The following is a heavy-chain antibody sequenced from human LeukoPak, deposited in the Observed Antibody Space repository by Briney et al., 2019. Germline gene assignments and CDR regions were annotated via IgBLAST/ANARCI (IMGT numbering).Heavy chain of an antibody. V-gene: IGHV1-2*06. D-gene: IGHD2-8*01. CDR3: ARVSYGNNATPSDF. Sequence: GASVKVSCKASGYIFTDYYIHWVRQAPGQGPEWMGRINPNTGGTDYVQKFQGRVTMTRDTSLSTAFMELSSLKSDDTAVYYCARVSYGNNATPSDFWGQGTLVTVSS. CDR2: INPNTGGT. J-gene: IGHJ4*02. CDR1: GYIFTDYY.